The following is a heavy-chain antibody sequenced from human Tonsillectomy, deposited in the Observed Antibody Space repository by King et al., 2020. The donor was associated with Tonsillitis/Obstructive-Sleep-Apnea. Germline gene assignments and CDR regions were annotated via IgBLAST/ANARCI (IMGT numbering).Heavy chain of an antibody. V-gene: IGHV3-48*02. CDR1: GFTFSDYS. CDR3: VRVPALFDR. J-gene: IGHJ5*02. Sequence: VQLVESGGGLVQPGGSLRLSCAASGFTFSDYSMNWVRQAPGKGLEWVSYINSFGTTISYADCVRGRFTISRDNARNSLYLEMNSLRDGDTAVYYCVRVPALFDRWGQGTLVTVSS. CDR2: INSFGTTI.